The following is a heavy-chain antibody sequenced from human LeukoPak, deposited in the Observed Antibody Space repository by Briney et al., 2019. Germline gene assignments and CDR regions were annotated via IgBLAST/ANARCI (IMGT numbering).Heavy chain of an antibody. CDR3: ARGPGLYYDSSGYYDWFDP. CDR2: MNANSGNT. CDR1: GYTFTSYD. Sequence: ASVKVSFKASGYTFTSYDINWVRQATEQGLEWMGWMNANSGNTGYAQKFQGRVTMTRNTSISTAYMELSSLRSEDTAVYYCARGPGLYYDSSGYYDWFDPWGQGTLVTVSS. J-gene: IGHJ5*02. D-gene: IGHD3-22*01. V-gene: IGHV1-8*01.